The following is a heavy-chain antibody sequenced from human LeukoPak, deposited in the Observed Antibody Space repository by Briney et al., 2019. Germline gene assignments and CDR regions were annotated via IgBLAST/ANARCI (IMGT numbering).Heavy chain of an antibody. CDR2: ISSSSSYI. CDR1: GFTFSSYS. D-gene: IGHD3-22*01. Sequence: GGSLRLSCAASGFTFSSYSMNWVRQAPGKGLEWVSSISSSSSYIYYADSVKGRFTISRDNAKNSLYLQMNSLRAEDTAVYYCARTGKYYYDSSGYQNFDYWGQGTLVTVSS. CDR3: ARTGKYYYDSSGYQNFDY. V-gene: IGHV3-21*01. J-gene: IGHJ4*02.